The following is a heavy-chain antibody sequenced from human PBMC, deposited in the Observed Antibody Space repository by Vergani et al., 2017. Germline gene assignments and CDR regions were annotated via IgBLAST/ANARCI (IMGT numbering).Heavy chain of an antibody. Sequence: QVQLQESGPGLVKPSQTLSLTCTVSGGSISSGSYYWSWLRQPAGKGLEWIWRIYTSASTNYNPSLKSRVTISVDTSKNQFSLKLSSVTAADTAVYYCARDKSESYGRGHWYFDLGGRGTLVTVSS. J-gene: IGHJ2*01. CDR1: GGSISSGSYY. D-gene: IGHD1-26*01. V-gene: IGHV4-61*02. CDR2: IYTSAST. CDR3: ARDKSESYGRGHWYFDL.